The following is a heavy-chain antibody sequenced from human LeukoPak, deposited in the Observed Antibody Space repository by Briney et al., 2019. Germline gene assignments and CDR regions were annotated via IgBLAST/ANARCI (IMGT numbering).Heavy chain of an antibody. V-gene: IGHV4-31*03. CDR3: ARDDTVISVFDI. J-gene: IGHJ3*02. CDR1: GGSISSGGYY. CDR2: IYHSGST. Sequence: PSETLSLTCTVSGGSISSGGYYWSWIRQHPGTGLQWIGYIYHSGSTYYNPSLKSRVTISVDTSKNQFSLRVNSVTAADTAVYFCARDDTVISVFDIWGQGTMVTVSS. D-gene: IGHD5-18*01.